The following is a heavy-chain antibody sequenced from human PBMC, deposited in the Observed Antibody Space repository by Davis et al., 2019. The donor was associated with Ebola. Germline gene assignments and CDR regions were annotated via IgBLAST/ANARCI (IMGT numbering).Heavy chain of an antibody. Sequence: SETLSLTCPVSGGSISTYYWSWIRQSPGKGLEWIAYKYYSGNSNHNPSLKSRVTISLDTSRNQFSLKLTSVTAADTAVYYCAGGYYWNDLPSFDYWGQGALVTVSS. CDR2: KYYSGNS. CDR1: GGSISTYY. D-gene: IGHD1-20*01. J-gene: IGHJ4*02. V-gene: IGHV4-59*08. CDR3: AGGYYWNDLPSFDY.